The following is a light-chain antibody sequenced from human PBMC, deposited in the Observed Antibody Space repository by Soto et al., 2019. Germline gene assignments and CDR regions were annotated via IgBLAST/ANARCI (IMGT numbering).Light chain of an antibody. J-gene: IGKJ4*01. V-gene: IGKV4-1*01. CDR1: QSVLYSSNNKNY. CDR2: WAS. Sequence: DIVMTQSPDSLAVSLGERATINCKSSQSVLYSSNNKNYLAWYQQKPGQPPKLLIYWASTRESGVPDRFSGSGSGTDFTLTISSLQAEDVAVYDCQQYYSTPRTFGGGTKVDIK. CDR3: QQYYSTPRT.